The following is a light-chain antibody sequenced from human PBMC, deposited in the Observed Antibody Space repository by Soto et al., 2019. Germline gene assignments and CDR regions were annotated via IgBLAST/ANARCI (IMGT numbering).Light chain of an antibody. CDR2: DAS. J-gene: IGKJ2*01. CDR1: QRISNSY. Sequence: VLTLSLGTLSLTPNEGATLSCRASQRISNSYLAWYQQKPGQAPRLLLYDASSRATGIPDRVSGSGSGTDFTLTISRLEPEDFAVYYCQEDARPPYALCQGTKVDVK. CDR3: QEDARPPYA. V-gene: IGKV3-20*01.